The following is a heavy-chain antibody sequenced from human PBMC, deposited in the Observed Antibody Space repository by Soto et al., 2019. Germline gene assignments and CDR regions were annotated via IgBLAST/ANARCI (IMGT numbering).Heavy chain of an antibody. CDR1: GGSFSGYY. J-gene: IGHJ5*02. Sequence: SETLSLTCAVYGGSFSGYYWSWIRQPPGKGLEWIGEINHSGSTNYNPSLKSRVTISVDTSKNQFSLKLSSVTAADTAVYYCASGSSWERWFDPWGQGTLVTV. D-gene: IGHD6-13*01. CDR2: INHSGST. V-gene: IGHV4-34*01. CDR3: ASGSSWERWFDP.